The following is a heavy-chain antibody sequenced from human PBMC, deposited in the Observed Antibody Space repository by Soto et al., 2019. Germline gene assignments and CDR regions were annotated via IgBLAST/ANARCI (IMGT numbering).Heavy chain of an antibody. CDR1: GYTFTSYG. D-gene: IGHD3-3*01. J-gene: IGHJ6*02. CDR2: ISAYNGNT. V-gene: IGHV1-18*01. Sequence: ASVKVSCKASGYTFTSYGISWVRQAPGQGLEWMGWISAYNGNTNYAQKLQGRVTMTTDTSTSTAYMELRSLRSDDTAVYYCARDRDWSGYSAYYYYGMDVWGQGTTVTVSS. CDR3: ARDRDWSGYSAYYYYGMDV.